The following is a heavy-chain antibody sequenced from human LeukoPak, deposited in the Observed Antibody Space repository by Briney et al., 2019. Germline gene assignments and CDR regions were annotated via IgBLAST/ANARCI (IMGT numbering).Heavy chain of an antibody. Sequence: SETLSLTCAVYGGSFSGYYWSWIRQAPGKGLEWIGEINHSGSTNYDSSLKSRVTISVDTSKNQFSLKLTSVTAADTAVYYCARGSHGYYDSRDGFDMWGRGTMVTVSS. CDR3: ARGSHGYYDSRDGFDM. CDR1: GGSFSGYY. J-gene: IGHJ3*02. D-gene: IGHD3-22*01. CDR2: INHSGST. V-gene: IGHV4-34*01.